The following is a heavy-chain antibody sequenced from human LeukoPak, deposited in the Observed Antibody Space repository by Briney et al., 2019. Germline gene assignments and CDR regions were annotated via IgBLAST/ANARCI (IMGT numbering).Heavy chain of an antibody. D-gene: IGHD3-3*01. CDR1: GGSISSYY. Sequence: SETLSLPCSVSGGSISSYYWTWIRQPPGKALEWIGYIFSSGSAYYNPSLESRVTISLVTSKNHFSLELIYVTAADTAVYYCARRDFYYYYMDVWGKGTTVTVSS. J-gene: IGHJ6*03. V-gene: IGHV4-4*09. CDR3: ARRDFYYYYMDV. CDR2: IFSSGSA.